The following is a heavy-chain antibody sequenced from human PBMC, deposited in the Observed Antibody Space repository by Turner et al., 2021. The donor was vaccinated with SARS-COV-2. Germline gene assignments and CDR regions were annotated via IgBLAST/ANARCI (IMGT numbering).Heavy chain of an antibody. D-gene: IGHD3-22*01. J-gene: IGHJ4*02. Sequence: DVQLVESGGGLVKPGGSLRLSCAASGFTFSSYSMNWVRQAPGKGLEWVSSISTSSSYIYYADSEKGRFTISRDNAKNSLYLQMNSLRAEDTAVYYCARWAYYDSSGYYPSHFDYWGQGTLVTVSS. CDR1: GFTFSSYS. V-gene: IGHV3-21*01. CDR3: ARWAYYDSSGYYPSHFDY. CDR2: ISTSSSYI.